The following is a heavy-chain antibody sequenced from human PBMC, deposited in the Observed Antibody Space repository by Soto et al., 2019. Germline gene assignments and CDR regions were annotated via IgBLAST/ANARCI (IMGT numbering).Heavy chain of an antibody. CDR3: TGITWFRGMDV. CDR1: GDSVSSNSAG. J-gene: IGHJ6*02. D-gene: IGHD3-10*01. Sequence: SQTLSLTCVISGDSVSSNSAGWNWIRQSPSRGLEWLGRTYYKSRWNNDYALSVKSRITINPDTSKNQFSLHLYSVTPEDTAVYYCTGITWFRGMDVWGQGTPVTVSS. CDR2: TYYKSRWNN. V-gene: IGHV6-1*01.